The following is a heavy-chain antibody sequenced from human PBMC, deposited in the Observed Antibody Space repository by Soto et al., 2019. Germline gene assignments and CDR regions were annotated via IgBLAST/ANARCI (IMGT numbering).Heavy chain of an antibody. Sequence: QVQVVQSGVEVRRPGSSVKVSCKASGDTFKNCVISWVRQAPGQGLEWMGGIIPLFGTTDFAQRFQGRLTITTDESTTPAYMELSRLRSEDTATYYCAAELGFGKLSVVRGQGNTVIVSS. D-gene: IGHD3-10*01. CDR2: IIPLFGTT. J-gene: IGHJ6*02. CDR1: GDTFKNCV. V-gene: IGHV1-69*01. CDR3: AAELGFGKLSVV.